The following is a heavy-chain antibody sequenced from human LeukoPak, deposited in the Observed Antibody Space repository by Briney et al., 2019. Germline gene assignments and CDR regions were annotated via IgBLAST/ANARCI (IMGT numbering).Heavy chain of an antibody. CDR3: ARGARRILEWLLSYYYYYGMDI. V-gene: IGHV1-18*01. Sequence: ASVKVSCKASGYTFTSYGISWVRQAPGQGLEWMGWISAYNGNTNYAQKLQGRVTMTRNTSISTAYMELSSLRSEDTAVYYCARGARRILEWLLSYYYYYGMDIWGQGTTVTVSS. CDR1: GYTFTSYG. D-gene: IGHD3-3*01. CDR2: ISAYNGNT. J-gene: IGHJ6*02.